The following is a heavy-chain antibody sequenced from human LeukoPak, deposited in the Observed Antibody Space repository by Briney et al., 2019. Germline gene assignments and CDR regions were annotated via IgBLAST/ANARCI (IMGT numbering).Heavy chain of an antibody. Sequence: SETLSLTCTVSGGSISSYYWSWIRQPAGKGLEWIGRIYTSGSTNYNPSLKSRVTMSVDTSKNQFSLKLSSVTAADTAVYYCARDGPRVPSTIVATSLLGGSPDAWGKGTTVTVSS. J-gene: IGHJ6*04. CDR3: ARDGPRVPSTIVATSLLGGSPDA. CDR2: IYTSGST. V-gene: IGHV4-4*07. D-gene: IGHD5-12*01. CDR1: GGSISSYY.